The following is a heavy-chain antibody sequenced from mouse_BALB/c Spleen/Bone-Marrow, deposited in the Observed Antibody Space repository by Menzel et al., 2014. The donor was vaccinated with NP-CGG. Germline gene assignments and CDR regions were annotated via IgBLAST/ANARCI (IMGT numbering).Heavy chain of an antibody. J-gene: IGHJ4*01. D-gene: IGHD2-3*01. CDR2: ISYDGSN. V-gene: IGHV3-6*02. CDR3: ARGDGYYGGAMDY. Sequence: VQLKDSGPGLVKPSQSLSLTCSVTGYSITSGYYWNWIRQFPGNKLEWMGYISYDGSNNYNPSLKNRISITRDTSKNQFFLKLNSVTTEDTATYYCARGDGYYGGAMDYWGQGTSVTVSS. CDR1: GYSITSGYY.